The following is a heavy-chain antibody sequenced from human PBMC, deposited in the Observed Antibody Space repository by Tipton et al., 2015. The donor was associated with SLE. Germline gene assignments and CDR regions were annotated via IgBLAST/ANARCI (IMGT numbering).Heavy chain of an antibody. V-gene: IGHV4-31*03. CDR3: AKDLDTAMVNGFDY. J-gene: IGHJ4*02. CDR2: IYYSGST. Sequence: TLSLTCTVSGDSINSDGYFWTWIRQPPGKGLEWIGYIYYSGSTYYNPSLQSRLTMSVDTSRNQFSLKLTSVTAADTAVYYCAKDLDTAMVNGFDYWGQGTLVTVSS. CDR1: GDSINSDGYF. D-gene: IGHD5-18*01.